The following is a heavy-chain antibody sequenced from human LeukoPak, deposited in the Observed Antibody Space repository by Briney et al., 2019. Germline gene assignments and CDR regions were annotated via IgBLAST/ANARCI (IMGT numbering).Heavy chain of an antibody. CDR1: GGXFSGYY. V-gene: IGHV4-34*01. J-gene: IGHJ4*02. Sequence: SETLSLTCAVYGGXFSGYYCSWIRQPPGKGLEWLGEINHSGSTNYNPSLKSRVTISVDTSKNQFSLKLSSVTAADTAVYYCARRLCGGDCYSTFSYWGQGTLVTVSS. CDR2: INHSGST. D-gene: IGHD2-21*02. CDR3: ARRLCGGDCYSTFSY.